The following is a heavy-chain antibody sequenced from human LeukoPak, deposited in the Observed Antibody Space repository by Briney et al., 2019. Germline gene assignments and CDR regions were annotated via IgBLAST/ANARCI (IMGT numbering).Heavy chain of an antibody. V-gene: IGHV4-39*01. CDR2: IYYSGST. J-gene: IGHJ4*02. Sequence: SETLSLTCTVSGGSISSYYWSWIRQPPGKGLEWIGSIYYSGSTYYNPSLKSRVTISVDTSKNQFSLKLSSVTAADTAVYYCASDLVVPAANYWGQGTLVTVSS. CDR1: GGSISSYY. CDR3: ASDLVVPAANY. D-gene: IGHD2-2*01.